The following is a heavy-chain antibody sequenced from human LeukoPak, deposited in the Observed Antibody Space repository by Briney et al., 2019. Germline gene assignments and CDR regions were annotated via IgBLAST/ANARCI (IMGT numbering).Heavy chain of an antibody. V-gene: IGHV3-7*01. J-gene: IGHJ4*02. CDR2: IHQDGSEK. CDR3: ARAARACIAAAGTDY. CDR1: GFTFKSYS. D-gene: IGHD6-13*01. Sequence: GGSLRLSCAASGFTFKSYSMSWVRQAPGKGLEWVASIHQDGSEKYYVDAVKGRFTISRDNARNSLYLQMSSLRAEDTAVYYCARAARACIAAAGTDYWGQGTLATVSS.